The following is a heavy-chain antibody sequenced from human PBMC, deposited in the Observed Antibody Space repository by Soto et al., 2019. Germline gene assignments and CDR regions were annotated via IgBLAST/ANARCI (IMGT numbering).Heavy chain of an antibody. Sequence: SVKVSCRASGGTFSSYAISWVRQAPGQGLEWMGGIIPIFGTANYAQKFQGRVTITADESTSTAYMELSSMTAADTAVYYCARELAVLAPDWYFDLWGRGTLVTVSS. V-gene: IGHV1-69*13. CDR1: GGTFSSYA. J-gene: IGHJ2*01. CDR3: ARELAVLAPDWYFDL. D-gene: IGHD3-10*01. CDR2: IIPIFGTA.